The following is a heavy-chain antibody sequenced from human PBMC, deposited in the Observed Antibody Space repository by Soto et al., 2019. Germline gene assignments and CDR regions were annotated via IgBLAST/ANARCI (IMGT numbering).Heavy chain of an antibody. J-gene: IGHJ4*02. D-gene: IGHD4-17*01. CDR2: IYYSGST. CDR1: GGSISSYC. CDR3: ARHAYGERRTEIDY. Sequence: SXTLSLTCTVSGGSISSYCWSWIRQPPGKGLEWIGYIYYSGSTNYNPSLKSRVTISVDTSKNQFSLKLSSVTAADTAVYYCARHAYGERRTEIDYWGQGTLVTVSS. V-gene: IGHV4-59*08.